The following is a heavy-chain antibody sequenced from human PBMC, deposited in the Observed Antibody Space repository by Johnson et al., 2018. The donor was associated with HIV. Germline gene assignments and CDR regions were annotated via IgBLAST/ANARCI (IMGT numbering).Heavy chain of an antibody. CDR3: ARDLSPREWELRSRAFDI. J-gene: IGHJ3*02. CDR2: IAYDGSNK. V-gene: IGHV3-30*03. D-gene: IGHD1-26*01. Sequence: QVQLVESGGGVVQPGRSLRLSCAASGFTFSSYGMHWVRQAQGKGLEWVAVIAYDGSNKYYADSVKGRFTISRDNSENTMYLQMNSLRAEDTAVYYCARDLSPREWELRSRAFDIWGQGTMVTVSS. CDR1: GFTFSSYG.